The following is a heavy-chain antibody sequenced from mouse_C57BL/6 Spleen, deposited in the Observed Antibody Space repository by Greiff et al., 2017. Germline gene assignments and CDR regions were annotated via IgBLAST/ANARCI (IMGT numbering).Heavy chain of an antibody. J-gene: IGHJ3*01. CDR1: GYTFTSYW. CDR2: IDPSDSST. Sequence: QVQLQQPGAELVKPGASVKLSCKASGYTFTSYWMQWVKQRPGQGLEWIGEIDPSDSSTNYNQKFKGKATLTVDTSSSTAYMQLSSLTSEDSAVYYCARGTAQATWGFAYWGQGTLVTVSA. V-gene: IGHV1-50*01. D-gene: IGHD3-2*02. CDR3: ARGTAQATWGFAY.